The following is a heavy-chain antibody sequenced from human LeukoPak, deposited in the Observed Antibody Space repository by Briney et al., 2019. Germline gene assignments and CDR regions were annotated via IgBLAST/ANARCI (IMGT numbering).Heavy chain of an antibody. Sequence: GGSLRLSCAASGFTFSSYWMIWVRQAPGKGREGVANIKQDGSEKYYVDSVKGRFTISRDNAKNSLYLQMNSLRAEDTAVYYCARDRGSYYFFDYWGQGTLVTVSS. D-gene: IGHD1-26*01. CDR3: ARDRGSYYFFDY. CDR2: IKQDGSEK. V-gene: IGHV3-7*01. J-gene: IGHJ4*02. CDR1: GFTFSSYW.